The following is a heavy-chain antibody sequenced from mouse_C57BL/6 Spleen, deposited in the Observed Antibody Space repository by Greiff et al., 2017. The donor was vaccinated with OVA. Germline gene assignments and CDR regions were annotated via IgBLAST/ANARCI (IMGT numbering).Heavy chain of an antibody. CDR2: ISSGGSYT. CDR3: ARLYYDYDEFAY. V-gene: IGHV5-6*02. Sequence: DVMLVESGGDLVKPGGSLKLSCAASGFTFSSYGMSWVRQTPDKRLEWVATISSGGSYTYYPDSVKGRFTISRDNAKNTLYLQMSSLKSEDTAMYYCARLYYDYDEFAYWGQGTLVTVSA. CDR1: GFTFSSYG. J-gene: IGHJ3*01. D-gene: IGHD2-4*01.